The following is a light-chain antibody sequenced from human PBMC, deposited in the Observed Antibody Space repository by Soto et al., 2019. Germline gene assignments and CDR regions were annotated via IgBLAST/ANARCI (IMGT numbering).Light chain of an antibody. CDR1: NIESKS. J-gene: IGLJ2*01. CDR3: QVWDRSGDHRL. Sequence: YVLTQPPSVSVAPGETARLTCGGDNIESKSVHWYQQKPGQAPVLVIYFDTDRPSGIPERFSGSNSGNTATLTISRVEAGDEADYFCQVWDRSGDHRLFGGRTKLTVL. CDR2: FDT. V-gene: IGLV3-21*04.